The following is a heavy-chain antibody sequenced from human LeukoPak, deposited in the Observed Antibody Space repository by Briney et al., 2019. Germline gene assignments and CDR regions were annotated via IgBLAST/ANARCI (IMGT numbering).Heavy chain of an antibody. CDR3: ARDFGNSGYYWAGWFDP. D-gene: IGHD3-22*01. Sequence: RASVKVSCKASGYTFTSYYMHWVRQAPGQGLEWMGRINPNSGGTNYAQKFQGRVTMTRDTSISTAYMELSRLRSDDTAVYYCARDFGNSGYYWAGWFDPWGQGTLVTVSS. CDR1: GYTFTSYY. CDR2: INPNSGGT. J-gene: IGHJ5*02. V-gene: IGHV1-2*06.